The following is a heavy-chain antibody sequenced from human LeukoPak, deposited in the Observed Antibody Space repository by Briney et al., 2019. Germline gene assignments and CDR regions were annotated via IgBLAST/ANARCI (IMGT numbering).Heavy chain of an antibody. D-gene: IGHD3-22*01. Sequence: GGSLRLSCAASGFTFSSYSMNWVRQAPGKGLEWVSSISSSSSYIYYADSVKGRFTISRDNAKNSLYLQMNSLRAEDTAVYYCARDSPLRDSSGYYSSGGYWGQRTLVTVSS. J-gene: IGHJ4*02. V-gene: IGHV3-21*01. CDR1: GFTFSSYS. CDR2: ISSSSSYI. CDR3: ARDSPLRDSSGYYSSGGY.